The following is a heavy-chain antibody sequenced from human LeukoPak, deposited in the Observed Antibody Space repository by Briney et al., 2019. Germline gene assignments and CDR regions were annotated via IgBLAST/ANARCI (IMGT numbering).Heavy chain of an antibody. CDR3: AKRVGPTGQRDPLFDY. J-gene: IGHJ4*02. V-gene: IGHV3-23*01. Sequence: GGSLRLSCAASGFSFSSYAMSWVRQAPGKGLEWVAHISGSGGSTYYADSVKGRFTISRDNSKNTLNLQMNSLGAEDTAVYYCAKRVGPTGQRDPLFDYWGQGTLVIVSS. CDR2: ISGSGGST. D-gene: IGHD1-26*01. CDR1: GFSFSSYA.